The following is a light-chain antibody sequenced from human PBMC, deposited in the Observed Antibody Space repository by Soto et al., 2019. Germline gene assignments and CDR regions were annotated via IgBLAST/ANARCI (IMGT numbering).Light chain of an antibody. CDR3: QQASSFPLT. Sequence: IQMTQSPSSVSASVGDSVTITCRASQVISSWLAWYQVKPGKAPKLLIYGASNQESGVPSRFSASESGTLFTLTINSLQPEDFATYYCQQASSFPLTFGGGTTVEI. V-gene: IGKV1-12*01. CDR1: QVISSW. J-gene: IGKJ4*01. CDR2: GAS.